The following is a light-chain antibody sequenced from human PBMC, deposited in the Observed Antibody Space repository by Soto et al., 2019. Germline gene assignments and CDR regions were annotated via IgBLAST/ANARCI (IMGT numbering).Light chain of an antibody. V-gene: IGKV1-33*01. CDR2: DAS. Sequence: DIQMTQSPSSLSASVEDRVTITCQASQDISNYLIWYQQKPGKAPKLLIYDASDLETGVPSRFSGSGSGTGFTFTISSLQPEDFATYYCQQYESLPLTFGQGTRLEIK. CDR3: QQYESLPLT. CDR1: QDISNY. J-gene: IGKJ5*01.